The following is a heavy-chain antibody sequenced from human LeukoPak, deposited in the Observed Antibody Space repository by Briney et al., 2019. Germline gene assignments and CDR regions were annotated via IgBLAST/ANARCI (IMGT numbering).Heavy chain of an antibody. CDR3: AKLLGSWYYFDY. D-gene: IGHD6-13*01. CDR2: IYYSGST. CDR1: GGSISSYY. V-gene: IGHV4-59*01. J-gene: IGHJ4*02. Sequence: PSETLSLTCTVSGGSISSYYWSWIRQPPGKGLEWIGYIYYSGSTNYNPSLKSRVTISVDTSKNQFSLKLSSVTAADTAVYYCAKLLGSWYYFDYWGQGTLVTVSS.